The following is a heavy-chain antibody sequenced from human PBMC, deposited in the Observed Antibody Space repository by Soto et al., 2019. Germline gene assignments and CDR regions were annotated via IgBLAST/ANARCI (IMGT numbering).Heavy chain of an antibody. CDR2: IYWNDDK. Sequence: QITLKESGPTLVKPTQTLTLTCPYSGFSLRTTGVGVGCIGQPPGKALEWLGIIYWNDDKRYSPSLKSRFTLHSDIAKRQVVLKMTNMDPVDTGTYDCAHTCGLRFDSGGQGTLVIVSS. V-gene: IGHV2-5*01. CDR1: GFSLRTTGVG. J-gene: IGHJ4*02. CDR3: AHTCGLRFDS. D-gene: IGHD2-21*01.